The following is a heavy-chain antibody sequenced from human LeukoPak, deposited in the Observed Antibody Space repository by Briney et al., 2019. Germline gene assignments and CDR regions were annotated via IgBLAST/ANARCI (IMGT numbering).Heavy chain of an antibody. V-gene: IGHV4-4*09. D-gene: IGHD6-6*01. CDR2: IYTSGST. J-gene: IGHJ5*02. CDR1: GGSISSYY. Sequence: SETLSLTCTVSGGSISSYYWSWIRQPPGKGLEWIGYIYTSGSTNYNPSHKSRVTISVDTSKNQFSLKLSSVTAADTAVYYCARGGIAARMNWFDPWGQGTLVTVSS. CDR3: ARGGIAARMNWFDP.